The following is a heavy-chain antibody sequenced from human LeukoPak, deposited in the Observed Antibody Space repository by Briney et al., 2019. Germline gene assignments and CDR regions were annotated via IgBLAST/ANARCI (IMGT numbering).Heavy chain of an antibody. D-gene: IGHD2-2*01. Sequence: PGGSLRLSCAASGFTFSSYAMSWVRQAPGKGLEWVSAISGSGGSTYYADSVKGRFTISRDNSKNTLYLQTNSLRAEDTAVYYCARDCSSTSCYGIDYWGQGTLVTVSS. J-gene: IGHJ4*02. CDR3: ARDCSSTSCYGIDY. CDR2: ISGSGGST. CDR1: GFTFSSYA. V-gene: IGHV3-23*01.